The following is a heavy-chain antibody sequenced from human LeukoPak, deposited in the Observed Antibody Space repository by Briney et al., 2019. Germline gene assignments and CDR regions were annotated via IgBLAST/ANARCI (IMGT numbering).Heavy chain of an antibody. J-gene: IGHJ4*02. Sequence: SETLSLTCTVSGYSISSGYYWGWIRQPPGKGLEWIGSIYHSGSTYYNPSLKSRVTISVDTSKNQFSLKLSSVTAADTAVYYCAREGPDYGDPTYYFDYWGQGTLVTVSS. CDR2: IYHSGST. V-gene: IGHV4-38-2*02. CDR3: AREGPDYGDPTYYFDY. CDR1: GYSISSGYY. D-gene: IGHD4-17*01.